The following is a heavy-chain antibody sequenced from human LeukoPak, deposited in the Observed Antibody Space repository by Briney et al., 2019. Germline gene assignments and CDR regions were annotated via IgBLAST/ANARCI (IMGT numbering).Heavy chain of an antibody. V-gene: IGHV3-74*01. CDR2: INSDGSWT. CDR3: AKDRGYSSSSRLFDY. CDR1: GNYW. Sequence: PGGSLRLSCAASGNYWMHWVRQAPGKGLVWVSHINSDGSWTSYADSVKGRFTIPRDNAKNSLYLQMNSLRAEDTALYYCAKDRGYSSSSRLFDYWGQGTLVTVSS. J-gene: IGHJ4*02. D-gene: IGHD6-6*01.